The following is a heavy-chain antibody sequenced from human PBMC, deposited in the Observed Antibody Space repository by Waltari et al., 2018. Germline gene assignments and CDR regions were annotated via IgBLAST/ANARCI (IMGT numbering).Heavy chain of an antibody. Sequence: QVQLVQSGAEVKKPGSSVKVSCKASGGTFSSYAISWVRQAPGQGLEWMGGIIPIFGTANYAQKVQGRVTITADESTSTAYMELSSLRSEDTAVYYCARDWGGYDILTGYYDYWGQGTLVTVSS. CDR1: GGTFSSYA. V-gene: IGHV1-69*01. CDR2: IIPIFGTA. J-gene: IGHJ4*02. D-gene: IGHD3-9*01. CDR3: ARDWGGYDILTGYYDY.